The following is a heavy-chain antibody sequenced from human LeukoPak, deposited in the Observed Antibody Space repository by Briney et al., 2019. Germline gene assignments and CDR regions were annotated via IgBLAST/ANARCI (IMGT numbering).Heavy chain of an antibody. CDR1: GFTFSSYA. CDR2: IWYDGSNK. D-gene: IGHD5-24*01. Sequence: PGRSLRLSCAASGFTFSSYAMHWVRQAPGKGLEWVAVIWYDGSNKYYADSVKGRFTISRDNSKNTLYLQMNSLRAEDTAVYYCAKVGGEMATIGVYFDYWGQGTLVTVSS. J-gene: IGHJ4*02. V-gene: IGHV3-30*04. CDR3: AKVGGEMATIGVYFDY.